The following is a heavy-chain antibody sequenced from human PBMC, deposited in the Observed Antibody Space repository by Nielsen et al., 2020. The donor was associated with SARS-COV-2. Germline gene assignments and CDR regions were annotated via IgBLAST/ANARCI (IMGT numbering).Heavy chain of an antibody. CDR1: GFTFSSYA. D-gene: IGHD6-13*01. Sequence: GGSLRLSCAASGFTFSSYAMHWVRQAPGKGPEWVAVISYDGSNKYYADSVKGRFTISRDNSKNTLYLQMNSLRAEDTAVYYCARVYSSSWLRYYYYGMDVWGQGTTVTVSS. J-gene: IGHJ6*02. CDR3: ARVYSSSWLRYYYYGMDV. V-gene: IGHV3-30*04. CDR2: ISYDGSNK.